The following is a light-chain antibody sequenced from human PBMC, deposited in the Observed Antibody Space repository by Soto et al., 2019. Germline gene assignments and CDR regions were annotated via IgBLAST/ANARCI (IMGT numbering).Light chain of an antibody. CDR1: QNIYINS. CDR3: QQYGASPLT. J-gene: IGKJ3*01. V-gene: IGKV3-20*01. CDR2: GGS. Sequence: EIVLTQSPDTLSLSPRERATLSCRASQNIYINSLAWYQQRPGQAPRLLIYGGSTRATAVPDRFSGSGSGTDFALTISRLEPEDFAVYYCQQYGASPLTFGPGTKVD.